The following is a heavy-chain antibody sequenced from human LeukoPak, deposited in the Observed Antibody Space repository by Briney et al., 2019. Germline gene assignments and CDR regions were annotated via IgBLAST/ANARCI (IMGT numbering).Heavy chain of an antibody. CDR3: ARDPRWLTPDCTSTSCYENYFDP. Sequence: PAETLSLTCGVSGYSISSGYQWAWIRQSPGKGLEWIGSIYHSGSAHYNPSLKSRVTISVETSKNQFSLNMYSVTAADTPVYYCARDPRWLTPDCTSTSCYENYFDPWGQGTLVTVSS. CDR1: GYSISSGYQ. J-gene: IGHJ5*02. CDR2: IYHSGSA. V-gene: IGHV4-38-2*02. D-gene: IGHD2-2*01.